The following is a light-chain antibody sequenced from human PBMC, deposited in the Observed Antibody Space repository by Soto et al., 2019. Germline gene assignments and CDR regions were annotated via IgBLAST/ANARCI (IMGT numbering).Light chain of an antibody. CDR3: QSHDSSLNSWV. Sequence: QSVLPQPPSMSGAPGQRVTISCTGSSSNIGAGYDVHWYQLLPGTAPKLLIYGNTNRPSGVPDRFSGSKSGTSASLAITGLRAEDEADYYCQSHDSSLNSWVFGGGTKLTVL. CDR1: SSNIGAGYD. CDR2: GNT. V-gene: IGLV1-40*01. J-gene: IGLJ3*02.